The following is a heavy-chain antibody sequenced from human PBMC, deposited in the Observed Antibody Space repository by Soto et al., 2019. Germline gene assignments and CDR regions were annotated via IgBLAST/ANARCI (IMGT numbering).Heavy chain of an antibody. Sequence: QVQLQESGPGPVKPSETLSLTCTVSGDSISSGGYYWSWIRQHPGKGLEWIGCIYYSGVTYYNPSLQSRVTISIDTSKNQFSLKLNSVTAADTAVYYCARDKRGGPDPGWSDSWGQGTLVTVSS. J-gene: IGHJ4*02. CDR1: GDSISSGGYY. CDR2: IYYSGVT. D-gene: IGHD2-15*01. CDR3: ARDKRGGPDPGWSDS. V-gene: IGHV4-31*03.